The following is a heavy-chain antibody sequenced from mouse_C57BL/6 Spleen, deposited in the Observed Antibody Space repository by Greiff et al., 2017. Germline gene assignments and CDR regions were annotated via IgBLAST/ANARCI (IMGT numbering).Heavy chain of an antibody. J-gene: IGHJ3*01. CDR3: ARDGSSYAWFAY. CDR2: IDPSDSET. D-gene: IGHD1-1*01. V-gene: IGHV1-52*01. CDR1: GYTFTSYW. Sequence: QVQLQQPGAELVRPGSSVKLSCKASGYTFTSYWMHWVKQRPIQGLEWIGNIDPSDSETYYNQKFKDKATLTVDKSSSTAYMQLSSLTSEDSAVYYCARDGSSYAWFAYWGQGTLVTVSA.